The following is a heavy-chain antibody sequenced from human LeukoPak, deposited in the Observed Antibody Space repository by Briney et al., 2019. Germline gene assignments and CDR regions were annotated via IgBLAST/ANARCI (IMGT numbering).Heavy chain of an antibody. D-gene: IGHD6-19*01. CDR1: GGPFSGYY. CDR3: AKDGGNSGSGWSFDY. CDR2: INHSGST. Sequence: SETLSLTCAVYGGPFSGYYWSWIRQPPGKGLEWIGEINHSGSTNYNPSLKSRVTISVDTSKNQFSLKLSSVTAADMAVYYCAKDGGNSGSGWSFDYWGQGTPVTVSS. J-gene: IGHJ4*02. V-gene: IGHV4-34*01.